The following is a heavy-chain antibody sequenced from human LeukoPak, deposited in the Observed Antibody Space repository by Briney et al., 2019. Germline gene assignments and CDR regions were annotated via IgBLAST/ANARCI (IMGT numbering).Heavy chain of an antibody. CDR3: ARGKVVAGTPGQNSWDC. CDR1: GGSISSYY. D-gene: IGHD6-19*01. CDR2: IYYSGST. J-gene: IGHJ4*02. Sequence: SETLSLTCTVSGGSISSYYWSWIRQPPGKGLEWIGYIYYSGSTNYNPSLKSRVTISVDTSKNQFSLKLSSVTAADTAVYSCARGKVVAGTPGQNSWDCWGQGTLVTVSS. V-gene: IGHV4-59*01.